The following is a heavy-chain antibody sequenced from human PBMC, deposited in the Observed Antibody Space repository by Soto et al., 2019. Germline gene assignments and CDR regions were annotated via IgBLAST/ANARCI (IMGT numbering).Heavy chain of an antibody. J-gene: IGHJ5*02. CDR1: EFPFSSYA. D-gene: IGHD3-9*01. CDR2: ISYIGGST. CDR3: AKKRYFDWSGVGNWFDP. V-gene: IGHV3-23*01. Sequence: PGGPLILSCTSSEFPFSSYAMTLVRQAPGKGLEWVSAISYIGGSTYYADSVKGRFTISRDNSKNTLYLQMNSLRAEDTAVYYCAKKRYFDWSGVGNWFDPWGQGTLVTVSS.